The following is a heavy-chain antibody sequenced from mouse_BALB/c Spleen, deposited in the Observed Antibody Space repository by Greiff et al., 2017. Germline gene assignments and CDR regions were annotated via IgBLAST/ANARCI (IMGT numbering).Heavy chain of an antibody. D-gene: IGHD1-2*01. J-gene: IGHJ3*01. CDR2: INPSNGGT. Sequence: QVQLQQSGAELVKPGASVKLSCKASGYTFTSYYMYWVKQRPGQGLEWIGEINPSNGGTNFNEKFKSKATLTVDKSSSTAYMQLSSLTSEDSAVYYCTRGDHYYGFLAYWGQGTLVTVSA. CDR3: TRGDHYYGFLAY. CDR1: GYTFTSYY. V-gene: IGHV1S81*02.